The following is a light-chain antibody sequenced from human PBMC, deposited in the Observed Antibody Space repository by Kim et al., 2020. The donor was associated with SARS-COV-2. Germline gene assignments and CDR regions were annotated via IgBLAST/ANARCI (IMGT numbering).Light chain of an antibody. CDR3: QQSHTSPWT. Sequence: DIQMTQSPSSLSASVGDRVTITCRASQDISKYLNWYQQKPGNAPNLLIYAASSLHSGVPSRFSGSGSGTDFTLTINSLQPEDFVTYYCQQSHTSPWTFGQGTKVDIK. CDR2: AAS. J-gene: IGKJ1*01. CDR1: QDISKY. V-gene: IGKV1-39*01.